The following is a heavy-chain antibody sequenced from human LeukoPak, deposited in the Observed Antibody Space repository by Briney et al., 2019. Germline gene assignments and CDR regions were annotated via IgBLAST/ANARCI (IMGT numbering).Heavy chain of an antibody. J-gene: IGHJ6*02. CDR2: IYTRGST. CDR1: GGSISSYY. Sequence: SETLSLTCTVSGGSISSYYWSWIRQPAGKGLEWIGRIYTRGSTNYNPSLKSRVTMSVDTSKNQFSLKLSSVTAADTAVYYCARDSSSWDDYYYGMDVWGQGTTVTVSS. V-gene: IGHV4-4*07. D-gene: IGHD6-13*01. CDR3: ARDSSSWDDYYYGMDV.